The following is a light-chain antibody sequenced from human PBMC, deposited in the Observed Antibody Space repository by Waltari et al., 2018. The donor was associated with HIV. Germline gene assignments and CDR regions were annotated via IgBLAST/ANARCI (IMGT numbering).Light chain of an antibody. J-gene: IGLJ3*02. CDR3: NSRDSSGLRV. CDR1: LRNQY. CDR2: AEH. Sequence: LRNQYATWYQHRTGKAPIRILYAEHKRPPGIPDRFSGSRSGTTASLTITGAQAEDEADYYCNSRDSSGLRVFGGGTTVTVL. V-gene: IGLV3-19*01.